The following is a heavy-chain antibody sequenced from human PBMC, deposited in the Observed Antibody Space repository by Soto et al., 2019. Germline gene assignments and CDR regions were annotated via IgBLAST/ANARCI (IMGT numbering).Heavy chain of an antibody. J-gene: IGHJ4*02. V-gene: IGHV4-34*01. Sequence: SETLSLTCAVYGGSFSGYYWSWIRQPPGKGLEWIGEINHSGSTNYNPSLKSRVTISIDTSKNQFSLKLSSVTAADTAVYYCARGSDCGGDCYSGEFDYWGQGALVTVSS. CDR3: ARGSDCGGDCYSGEFDY. D-gene: IGHD2-21*02. CDR2: INHSGST. CDR1: GGSFSGYY.